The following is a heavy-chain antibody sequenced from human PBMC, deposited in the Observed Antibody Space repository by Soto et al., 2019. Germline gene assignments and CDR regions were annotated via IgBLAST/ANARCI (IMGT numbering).Heavy chain of an antibody. D-gene: IGHD2-2*01. CDR3: ARDRYCSSTSCKLYYYYGMDV. V-gene: IGHV3-7*01. CDR2: IKQDGSEK. J-gene: IGHJ6*02. CDR1: GFPFSSYW. Sequence: GYLSLCCAAVGFPFSSYWMSLVLETPGKGLEWVANIKQDGSEKYYVDSVKGRFTISRDNAKNSLYLQMNNLRTEDTAVYYSARDRYCSSTSCKLYYYYGMDVWGQGTTVTVSS.